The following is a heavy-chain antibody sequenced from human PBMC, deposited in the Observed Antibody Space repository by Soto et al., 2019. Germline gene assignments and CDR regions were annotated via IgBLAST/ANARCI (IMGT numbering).Heavy chain of an antibody. CDR1: GGSISSGGYD. J-gene: IGHJ3*02. CDR2: IYYSGST. Sequence: QVQLQESGPGLVKPSQTLSLTCTVSGGSISSGGYDWSWIRQHPGKGLEWIGYIYYSGSTYYNPSRKSRVTISVDTSKNQFSLKLSSVTAADTAVYYCASPARGLAFDIWGQGTMVTVSS. D-gene: IGHD6-25*01. CDR3: ASPARGLAFDI. V-gene: IGHV4-31*03.